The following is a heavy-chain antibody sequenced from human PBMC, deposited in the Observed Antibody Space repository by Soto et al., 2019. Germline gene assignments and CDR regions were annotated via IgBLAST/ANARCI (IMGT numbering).Heavy chain of an antibody. V-gene: IGHV1-3*05. CDR2: INAGNGNT. J-gene: IGHJ4*02. D-gene: IGHD2-21*02. CDR3: ARSIVVVTALDY. CDR1: GYTFTSYA. Sequence: QVQLVQSGAEEKKPGASVKVSCKASGYTFTSYAMHWVRQAPGQRLEWMGWINAGNGNTKYSQKFQGRVTITRDTSASTAYMELSSLRSEATAVSYCARSIVVVTALDYWGQGTLVTVSS.